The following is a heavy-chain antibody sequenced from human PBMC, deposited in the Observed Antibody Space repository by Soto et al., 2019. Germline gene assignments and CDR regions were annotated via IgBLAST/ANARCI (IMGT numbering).Heavy chain of an antibody. J-gene: IGHJ6*02. D-gene: IGHD3-10*01. CDR3: ARDIIGEFPSSPYYYYGMDV. CDR2: IIPIFGTA. Sequence: ASVKVSCKASGGTFSSYAISWVRQAPGQGLEWMGGIIPIFGTANYAQKLQGRVTITADESTSTAYMELSSLRSEDTAVYYCARDIIGEFPSSPYYYYGMDVWGQGTTVTVSS. CDR1: GGTFSSYA. V-gene: IGHV1-69*13.